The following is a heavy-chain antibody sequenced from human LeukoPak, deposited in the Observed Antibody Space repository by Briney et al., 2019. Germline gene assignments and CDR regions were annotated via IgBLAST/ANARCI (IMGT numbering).Heavy chain of an antibody. CDR3: ASTYYDSSGWAHYFDY. CDR2: IRYDGSNK. J-gene: IGHJ4*02. D-gene: IGHD3-22*01. V-gene: IGHV3-30*02. Sequence: PGGSLRLSCAASGFTFSSYGMHWVRQAPGKGLEWVAFIRYDGSNKYYADSVKGRFTISRDNSKNTLYLQMNSLRAEDTAVYYCASTYYDSSGWAHYFDYWGQGTLVTVSS. CDR1: GFTFSSYG.